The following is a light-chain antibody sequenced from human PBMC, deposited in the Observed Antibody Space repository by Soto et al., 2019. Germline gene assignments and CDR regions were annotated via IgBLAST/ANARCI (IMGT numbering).Light chain of an antibody. CDR3: SSYAGNTIS. J-gene: IGLJ2*01. CDR1: SSDVGGYNY. CDR2: EVS. V-gene: IGLV2-8*01. Sequence: QSALTQPPSASGSPGQSVTISCTGTSSDVGGYNYVSWYQQHPGKAPKLMIYEVSKRPSGVPDRFSGSKSGNTASLTVSGLQAEDEAHYYCSSYAGNTISFGGGTKLTVL.